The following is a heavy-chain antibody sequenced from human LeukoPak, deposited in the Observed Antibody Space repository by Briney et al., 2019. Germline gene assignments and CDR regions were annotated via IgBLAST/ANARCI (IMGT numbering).Heavy chain of an antibody. Sequence: GESLQISCKGSGYSFTSYWISWVRQMPGEGLEWMGRIDPSGSYTNYSPSFQGHVTISADKSISAAYLQWSSLKASDTAIYYCARHWAVYSSRSYFQHWGQGTLVTVSS. CDR1: GYSFTSYW. D-gene: IGHD6-13*01. J-gene: IGHJ1*01. CDR3: ARHWAVYSSRSYFQH. CDR2: IDPSGSYT. V-gene: IGHV5-10-1*01.